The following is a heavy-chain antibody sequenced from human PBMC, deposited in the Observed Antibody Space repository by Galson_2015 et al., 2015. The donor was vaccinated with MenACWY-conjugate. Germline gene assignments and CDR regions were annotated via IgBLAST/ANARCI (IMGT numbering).Heavy chain of an antibody. D-gene: IGHD2-15*01. Sequence: SLRLSCAASGFTFSSYAMSWVRQAPGKGLDWVSGISAGGGNTNYADSVKGRFTISRDNSKNTLYLQMNSLRAEDTAVYYCAKDPHCSRGSCYSDCWGHGTLVTVSS. CDR2: ISAGGGNT. J-gene: IGHJ5*01. CDR3: AKDPHCSRGSCYSDC. CDR1: GFTFSSYA. V-gene: IGHV3-23*01.